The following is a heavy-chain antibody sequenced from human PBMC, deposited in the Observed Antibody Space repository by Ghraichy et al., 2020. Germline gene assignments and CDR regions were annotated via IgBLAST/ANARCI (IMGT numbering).Heavy chain of an antibody. J-gene: IGHJ6*02. D-gene: IGHD3-3*01. Sequence: GGSLRLSCAASGFTFSSYAMHWVRQAPGKGLEYVSAISSNGGSTYYANSVKGRFTISRDNSKNTLYLQMGSLRAEDMAVYYCARGPGFVVSYDFWSGWVDVWGQGTTVTVSS. CDR1: GFTFSSYA. CDR2: ISSNGGST. CDR3: ARGPGFVVSYDFWSGWVDV. V-gene: IGHV3-64*01.